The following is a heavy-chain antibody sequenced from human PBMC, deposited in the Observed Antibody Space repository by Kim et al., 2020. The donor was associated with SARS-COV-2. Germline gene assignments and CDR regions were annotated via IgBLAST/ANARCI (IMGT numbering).Heavy chain of an antibody. Sequence: LSLTCAVSGESISSGSSYWNWIRHRPGQELEWIGYIYYTGSNFSNPSLKSRLTFTVDTSNNQFSLKLTSVNAADTAIYYCARGSYGSGVYDYWGPGALVTVSS. CDR2: IYYTGSN. CDR1: GESISSGSSY. CDR3: ARGSYGSGVYDY. V-gene: IGHV4-31*11. J-gene: IGHJ4*02. D-gene: IGHD3-10*01.